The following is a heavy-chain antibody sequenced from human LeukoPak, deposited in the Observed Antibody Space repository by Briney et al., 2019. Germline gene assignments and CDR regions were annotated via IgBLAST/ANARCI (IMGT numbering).Heavy chain of an antibody. J-gene: IGHJ4*02. D-gene: IGHD5-12*01. CDR2: IKQDGSEK. CDR3: AGWVATIRWGYYFDY. V-gene: IGHV3-7*03. CDR1: GFTFSSYW. Sequence: GGSLRLSCAASGFTFSSYWMSWVRQAPGKGLEWVANIKQDGSEKYYVDSVKGRFTISRDNAKNSLYLQMNSLRAEDTAAYYCAGWVATIRWGYYFDYWGQGTLVTVSS.